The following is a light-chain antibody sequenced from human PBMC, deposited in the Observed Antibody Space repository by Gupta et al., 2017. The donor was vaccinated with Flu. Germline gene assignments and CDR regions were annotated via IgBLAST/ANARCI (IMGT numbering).Light chain of an antibody. CDR2: DAS. CDR1: QSVSTN. V-gene: IGKV3-15*01. Sequence: EIVMTQSPATLSVSPEERVTLSCRASQSVSTNLAWYQHKPGQAPRLVIHDASTRAAGFPARFSGSGSGTEFTLTISSLQSEDCAIYYCQQYNNWPPGVTFGQGTRLEIK. J-gene: IGKJ5*01. CDR3: QQYNNWPPGVT.